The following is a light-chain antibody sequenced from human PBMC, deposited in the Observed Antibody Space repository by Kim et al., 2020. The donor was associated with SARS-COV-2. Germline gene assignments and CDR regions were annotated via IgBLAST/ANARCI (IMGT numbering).Light chain of an antibody. Sequence: IVMTQSPVPLSVSPGERTTLSCRARQSVSSNLAWYQQKPGQAPRLLIYGVFTRATGVPARFSGSGSGTEFTLTIRSLQSEDSALYYCQQYNNWGTFGPGTKVDIK. CDR1: QSVSSN. J-gene: IGKJ3*01. V-gene: IGKV3-15*01. CDR2: GVF. CDR3: QQYNNWGT.